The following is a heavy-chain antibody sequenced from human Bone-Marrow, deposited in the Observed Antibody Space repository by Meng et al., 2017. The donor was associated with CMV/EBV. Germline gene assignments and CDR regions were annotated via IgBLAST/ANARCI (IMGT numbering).Heavy chain of an antibody. CDR1: GYSFTSYW. V-gene: IGHV5-51*01. D-gene: IGHD3-3*01. Sequence: GESLKISCKGSGYSFTSYWIGWVRQMPGKGLEWMGIIYPGDSDTRYSPSFQGQVTISADKSISTAYLQWSSLKASDTAMYYCARTASNYDFWSGYYIYYYYGMDVWGQGTTVTVYS. CDR3: ARTASNYDFWSGYYIYYYYGMDV. J-gene: IGHJ6*02. CDR2: IYPGDSDT.